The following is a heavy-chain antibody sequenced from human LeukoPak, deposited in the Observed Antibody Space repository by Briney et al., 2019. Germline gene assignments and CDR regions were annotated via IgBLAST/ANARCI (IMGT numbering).Heavy chain of an antibody. J-gene: IGHJ6*02. Sequence: PGGSLRLSCAASGFTFSSYSMNWVRQAPGKGLEWVSSISSSSSYIYYADSVKGRFTISRDNAKNSLYLQMNSLRAEDTAVYYCARDDIVVVPAAMGHYYYGMDVWGQGTTVTVSS. CDR1: GFTFSSYS. CDR2: ISSSSSYI. CDR3: ARDDIVVVPAAMGHYYYGMDV. V-gene: IGHV3-21*01. D-gene: IGHD2-2*01.